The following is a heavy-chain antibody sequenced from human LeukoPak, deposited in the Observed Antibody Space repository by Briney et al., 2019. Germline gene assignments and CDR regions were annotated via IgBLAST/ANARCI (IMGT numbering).Heavy chain of an antibody. D-gene: IGHD2/OR15-2a*01. CDR1: GFTFSSYS. Sequence: GGSLRLSCAASGFTFSSYSMNWVRQAPGKGLEWISYISSSSSAIYYADSVKGRSTISRDNAKNSLYLQMNSLRDEDTAVYYCLRDLYYSFDYCEQVTLVTVSS. J-gene: IGHJ4*02. V-gene: IGHV3-48*02. CDR2: ISSSSSAI. CDR3: LRDLYYSFDY.